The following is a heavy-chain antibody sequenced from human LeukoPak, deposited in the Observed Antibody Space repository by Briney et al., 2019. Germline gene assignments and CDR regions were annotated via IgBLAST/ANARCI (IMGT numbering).Heavy chain of an antibody. V-gene: IGHV1-2*02. CDR1: GYTFTGYY. D-gene: IGHD6-19*01. CDR2: INPNSGGT. J-gene: IGHJ4*02. CDR3: ARAPGWPDEDSVDY. Sequence: ASVKVSCKASGYTFTGYYMHWVRQAPGQGLEWMGWINPNSGGTNYAQKFQGRVTMTRDTSISTAYMELRSLRSDDTAVYYCARAPGWPDEDSVDYWGQGTLVTVSS.